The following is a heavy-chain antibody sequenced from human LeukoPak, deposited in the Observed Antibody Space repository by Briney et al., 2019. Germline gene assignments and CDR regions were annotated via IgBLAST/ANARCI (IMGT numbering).Heavy chain of an antibody. CDR3: ARRSSGWKFDY. CDR2: IYNGGII. CDR1: GDSISRYY. J-gene: IGHJ4*02. V-gene: IGHV4-4*07. Sequence: PSETLSLTCTVSGDSISRYYWSWIRQPAGKGLEWIGRIYNGGIITYNPSLKSRVTMSIDTSNNQFSLRLRFVTAADTAVYYCARRSSGWKFDYWGQGTLVTVSS. D-gene: IGHD6-19*01.